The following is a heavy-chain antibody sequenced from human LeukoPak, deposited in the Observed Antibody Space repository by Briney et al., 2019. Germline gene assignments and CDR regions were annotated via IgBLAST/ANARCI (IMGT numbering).Heavy chain of an antibody. D-gene: IGHD3-10*01. CDR2: IWHDGSHK. V-gene: IGHV3-33*01. CDR1: GFAFNTYA. J-gene: IGHJ4*02. Sequence: RSLRLSCAASGFAFNTYAMHWVRQAPGQGLEWVALIWHDGSHKFYSNSVRGQFTISRDNSKNTVSLQMNNLRPEDTAVYYCAREILGSGSYPDFWGQGTLVTVSS. CDR3: AREILGSGSYPDF.